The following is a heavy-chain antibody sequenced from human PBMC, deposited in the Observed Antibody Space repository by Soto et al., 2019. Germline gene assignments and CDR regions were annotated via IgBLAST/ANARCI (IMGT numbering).Heavy chain of an antibody. V-gene: IGHV4-39*01. Sequence: ETLSLTCSVSGYSVTSSDYYWAWIRQPPGKGLEWIGSMFYSGLTYYNPSLKSRVTLSVDTSKNQFSVRLNYVTAADTAVYYCAPLSVSLSGPYGIHVWGQGTTVTVSS. CDR2: MFYSGLT. CDR1: GYSVTSSDYY. D-gene: IGHD2-15*01. CDR3: APLSVSLSGPYGIHV. J-gene: IGHJ6*02.